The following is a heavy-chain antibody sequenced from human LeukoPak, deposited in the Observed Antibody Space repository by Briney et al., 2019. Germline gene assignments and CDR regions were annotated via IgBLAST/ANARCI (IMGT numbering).Heavy chain of an antibody. CDR1: GFTFSSYA. V-gene: IGHV3-23*01. J-gene: IGHJ3*02. Sequence: GGPLRLSCAASGFTFSSYAMSWVRQAPGKGLEWVSAISGSGGSTYYADSVKGRFTISRDNSKNTLYLQMNSLRAEDTAVYYCAKGPHYYDSSGYHGAFDIWGQGTMVTVSS. CDR3: AKGPHYYDSSGYHGAFDI. CDR2: ISGSGGST. D-gene: IGHD3-22*01.